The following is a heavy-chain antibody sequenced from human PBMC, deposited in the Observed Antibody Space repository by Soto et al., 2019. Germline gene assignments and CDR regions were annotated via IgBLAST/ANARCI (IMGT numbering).Heavy chain of an antibody. CDR3: ARESCSGGSCYSEYYYYGMDV. CDR1: GFTFSSYS. Sequence: GGSLRLSCAASGFTFSSYSMNWVRQAPGKGLEWVSYISSSSSTIYYADSVKGRFTISRDNAKNSLYLQMNSLRDEDTAVYYCARESCSGGSCYSEYYYYGMDVWGQGTTVTVSS. V-gene: IGHV3-48*02. CDR2: ISSSSSTI. J-gene: IGHJ6*02. D-gene: IGHD2-15*01.